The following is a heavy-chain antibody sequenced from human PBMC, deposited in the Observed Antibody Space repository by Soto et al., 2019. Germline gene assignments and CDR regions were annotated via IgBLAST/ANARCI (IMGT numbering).Heavy chain of an antibody. V-gene: IGHV1-46*03. CDR1: GYTFTSYY. D-gene: IGHD3-10*02. Sequence: QVQLVQSGAEVKKPGASVKVSCKASGYTFTSYYMHWVRQAPGQGLEWMGTINPSGGSTSYAQKFQGRVTMTRDTSTSTVYMELSSLRSEDTAVYYCAKGVRGVIPTSVIPDITDYWGQGTLVTVSS. J-gene: IGHJ4*02. CDR2: INPSGGST. CDR3: AKGVRGVIPTSVIPDITDY.